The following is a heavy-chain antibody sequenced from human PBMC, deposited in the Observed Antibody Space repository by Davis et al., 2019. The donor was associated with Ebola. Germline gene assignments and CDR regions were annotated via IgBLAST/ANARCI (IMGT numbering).Heavy chain of an antibody. J-gene: IGHJ3*02. D-gene: IGHD3-9*01. CDR2: IYYSGST. Sequence: MPSETLSLTCTVSGGSISSGGYYWSWIRQHPGKGLEWIGYIYYSGSTYYNPSLKSRVTISVDTSKNQFSLKLSSVTAADTAVYYCARGGYDFLTGFPDAFDIWGQGPMVTVSS. CDR3: ARGGYDFLTGFPDAFDI. V-gene: IGHV4-31*03. CDR1: GGSISSGGYY.